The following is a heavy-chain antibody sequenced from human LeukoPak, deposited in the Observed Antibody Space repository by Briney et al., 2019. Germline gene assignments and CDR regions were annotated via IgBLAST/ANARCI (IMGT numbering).Heavy chain of an antibody. J-gene: IGHJ6*03. D-gene: IGHD6-19*01. CDR2: IWYDGSNK. V-gene: IGHV3-33*06. Sequence: GRSLRLSCAASGFAFSSYCMHWARQAPGKGLGWVAVIWYDGSNKYYADSVKGRFTISRDNSKNTLYLQMNSLRAEDTAVYYCAKVGSSGWSAYYYYYMDVWGKGTTVTVSS. CDR1: GFAFSSYC. CDR3: AKVGSSGWSAYYYYYMDV.